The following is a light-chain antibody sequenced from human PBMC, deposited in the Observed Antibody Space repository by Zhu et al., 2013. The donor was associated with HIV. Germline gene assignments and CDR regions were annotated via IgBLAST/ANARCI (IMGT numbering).Light chain of an antibody. V-gene: IGKV1-5*01. CDR1: QSVSKW. Sequence: EIQMTQTPSTLPASVGDRVTITCRASQSVSKWVAWYQQKPGKAPKLLIYDASTLETGVPLRFSGSGSGTDFSLTLSSLKPEDFAIYYCQQFSSYPHSFGQGTRLEIK. CDR3: QQFSSYPHS. CDR2: DAS. J-gene: IGKJ2*03.